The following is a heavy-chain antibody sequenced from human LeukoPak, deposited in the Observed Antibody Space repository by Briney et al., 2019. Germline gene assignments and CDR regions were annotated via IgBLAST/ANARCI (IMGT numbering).Heavy chain of an antibody. V-gene: IGHV1-69*13. CDR2: IIPILGTA. D-gene: IGHD6-6*01. J-gene: IGHJ6*02. Sequence: AASVKVSCKASGGTFSSYAISWVRQAPGQGLEWMGGIIPILGTANYAQKFQGRVTITADESTSTAYMELSSLRSEDTAVYYCARLPLRSIAVGYYGMDVWGQGTTVTVSS. CDR3: ARLPLRSIAVGYYGMDV. CDR1: GGTFSSYA.